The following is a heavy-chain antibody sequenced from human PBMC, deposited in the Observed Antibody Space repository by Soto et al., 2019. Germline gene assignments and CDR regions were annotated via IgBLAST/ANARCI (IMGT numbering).Heavy chain of an antibody. V-gene: IGHV3-30*04. CDR2: ISYDGTKN. D-gene: IGHD1-1*01. J-gene: IGHJ4*02. Sequence: QVQLVESGGGVVQPGTSLKLSCLVSTLTFSRFSVHWVRQAPGKGLEWVASISYDGTKNFYADSVRGRFTITRHISTNMVSLQMGTLKIGDTVMYYCTRTSLAHPGFPNDYWGQGTLVVVSS. CDR1: TLTFSRFS. CDR3: TRTSLAHPGFPNDY.